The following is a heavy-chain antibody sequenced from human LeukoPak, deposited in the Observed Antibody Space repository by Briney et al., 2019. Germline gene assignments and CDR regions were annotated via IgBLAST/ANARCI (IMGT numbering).Heavy chain of an antibody. J-gene: IGHJ6*03. V-gene: IGHV1-46*01. CDR2: INPSGCST. D-gene: IGHD2-15*01. CDR3: ARDVVVVVGASRSNFYFYMDV. Sequence: ASVKVSCKASGYTFTSYYMHWVRQAPGQGLEWMGIINPSGCSTSYAQKFQGRVTMTRDTSTSTVYMELSSLRSDDTAIYCCARDVVVVVGASRSNFYFYMDVWGKGTTVTVSS. CDR1: GYTFTSYY.